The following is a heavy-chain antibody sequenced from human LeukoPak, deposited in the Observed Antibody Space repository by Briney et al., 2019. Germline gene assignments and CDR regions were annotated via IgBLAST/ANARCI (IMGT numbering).Heavy chain of an antibody. CDR3: ARGGVTPVGFDP. J-gene: IGHJ5*02. V-gene: IGHV4-4*07. D-gene: IGHD2-15*01. CDR1: GGSISSYY. CDR2: IYTSGST. Sequence: SETLSLTCTVSGGSISSYYWSWIRQPAGKGLEWIGRIYTSGSTNYNPSLKSRVTMSVDTPKNQFSLKLSSVAAADTAVYYCARGGVTPVGFDPWGQGTLVTVSS.